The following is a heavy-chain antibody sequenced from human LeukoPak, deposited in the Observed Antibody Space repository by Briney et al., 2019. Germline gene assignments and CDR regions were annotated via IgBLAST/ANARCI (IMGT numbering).Heavy chain of an antibody. CDR2: INHSGST. V-gene: IGHV4-34*01. Sequence: SDTLSLTCAFYGGSFSVYYWSCIRQPPGKGLEWIGEINHSGSTNYNPSLKSRVTISVDTSKNQFSLKLSSVTAADTAVYYCAELELGYWGQGTLVTVSS. CDR3: AELELGY. D-gene: IGHD1-7*01. CDR1: GGSFSVYY. J-gene: IGHJ4*02.